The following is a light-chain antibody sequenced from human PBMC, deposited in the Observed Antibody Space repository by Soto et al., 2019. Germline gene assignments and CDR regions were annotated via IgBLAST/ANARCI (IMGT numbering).Light chain of an antibody. V-gene: IGLV2-23*01. CDR3: CSYGGGTGVV. Sequence: QSALTQPASVSGSPGQSITISCTGTSSDVGRYNLVSWYQQYPGKAPKLVIYEDIERPSGISNRFSGSKSGNTASLTISGLQTEDEADYYCCSYGGGTGVVFGGGTKVTVL. J-gene: IGLJ2*01. CDR1: SSDVGRYNL. CDR2: EDI.